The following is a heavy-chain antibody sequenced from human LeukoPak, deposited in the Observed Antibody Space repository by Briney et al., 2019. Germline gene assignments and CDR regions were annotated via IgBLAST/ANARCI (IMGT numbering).Heavy chain of an antibody. V-gene: IGHV1-2*02. J-gene: IGHJ1*01. CDR3: ARLEQQLVTEYFQH. D-gene: IGHD6-13*01. Sequence: GASVKVSCKASGYTFTGYYMHWVRQAPGQGLEWMGWINPNSGGTNYAQKFQGRVTMTRDTSISTAYMELSRLRSDDTAVYYCARLEQQLVTEYFQHWGQGTLVTVSS. CDR1: GYTFTGYY. CDR2: INPNSGGT.